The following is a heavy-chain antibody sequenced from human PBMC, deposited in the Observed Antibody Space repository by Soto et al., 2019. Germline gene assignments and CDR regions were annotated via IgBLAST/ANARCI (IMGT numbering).Heavy chain of an antibody. J-gene: IGHJ4*02. D-gene: IGHD3-22*01. V-gene: IGHV4-4*02. Sequence: PSETLSLTCAVSGGSISSSNWWSWVRQPPGKGLEWIGEIYHSGSTNYNPSLKSRVTISVDKSKNQFSLKLSSVTAADTAVYYCARGRQAGIQTYYYDSSGSLFDYWGQGTLVTV. CDR1: GGSISSSNW. CDR3: ARGRQAGIQTYYYDSSGSLFDY. CDR2: IYHSGST.